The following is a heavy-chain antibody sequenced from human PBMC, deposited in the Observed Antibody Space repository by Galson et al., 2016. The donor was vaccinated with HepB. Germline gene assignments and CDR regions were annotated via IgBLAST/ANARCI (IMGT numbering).Heavy chain of an antibody. Sequence: SLRLSCAASGLTFSNSAMSWVRQAPGKGLKWVPGISSSGASTYYAASVKGRFTISRDKSKNTVYLQMNSLRAEDTAVYYCAAKDPPTYYADSGTYLGRHADCWGQGTLVTVSS. CDR1: GLTFSNSA. V-gene: IGHV3-23*01. CDR2: ISSSGAST. CDR3: AAKDPPTYYADSGTYLGRHADC. J-gene: IGHJ4*02. D-gene: IGHD3-10*01.